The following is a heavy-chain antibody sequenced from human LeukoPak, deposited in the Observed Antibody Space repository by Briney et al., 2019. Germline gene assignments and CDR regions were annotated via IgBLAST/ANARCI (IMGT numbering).Heavy chain of an antibody. CDR3: ARLWLRRYFVY. D-gene: IGHD4-23*01. CDR2: IYYSGST. J-gene: IGHJ4*02. V-gene: IGHV4-39*01. Sequence: SETLSLTCTVSGGSISSSSYYWGWIRQPPGKGLEWIGSIYYSGSTYYNPSLKSRVTISVDTSKNQFSLKLSSVTAADTAVYYCARLWLRRYFVYWGQGTLVTVSS. CDR1: GGSISSSSYY.